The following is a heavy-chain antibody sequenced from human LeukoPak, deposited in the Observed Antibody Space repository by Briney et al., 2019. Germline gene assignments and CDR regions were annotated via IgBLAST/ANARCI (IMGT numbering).Heavy chain of an antibody. Sequence: SENLSLTCAVYGGSFSGYFWTWIRQPPGKGLEWIGEINHSGSTNYNPSLKSRVTISVDTSKNQFSLKLTSVTAADTAVYYCARRSKDSSGYYYFDYWGQGTLVTVSS. V-gene: IGHV4-34*01. CDR3: ARRSKDSSGYYYFDY. J-gene: IGHJ4*02. D-gene: IGHD3-22*01. CDR1: GGSFSGYF. CDR2: INHSGST.